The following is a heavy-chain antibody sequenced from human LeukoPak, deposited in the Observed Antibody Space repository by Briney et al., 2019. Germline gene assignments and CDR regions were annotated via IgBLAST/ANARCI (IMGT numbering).Heavy chain of an antibody. CDR1: GFTFSSYA. CDR2: ISGGGYST. CDR3: AKGPSDIVVSYYGRDV. J-gene: IGHJ6*02. V-gene: IGHV3-23*01. D-gene: IGHD5-12*01. Sequence: GGSLRLSCAASGFTFSSYAMSWVRQAPGKGLEWVSVISGGGYSTYYAASVKGRFTISRDNSKNTLYLQMNSLRAEDTTVYYCAKGPSDIVVSYYGRDVWGQGTTLTVSS.